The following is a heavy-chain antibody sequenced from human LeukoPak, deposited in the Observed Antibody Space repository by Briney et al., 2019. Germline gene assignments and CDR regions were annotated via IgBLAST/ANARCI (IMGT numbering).Heavy chain of an antibody. D-gene: IGHD3-3*01. V-gene: IGHV3-23*01. CDR3: AKAGNYDFWSGYWDYFDY. Sequence: GGSLRLSCAASGFTFSSYAMSWVRQAPGKGLEWVSAISGSGGSTYYADSVKGRFTISRDNSKNTLYLQMNSLRAEDTAVYYCAKAGNYDFWSGYWDYFDYWGQGTLVTVSS. CDR2: ISGSGGST. J-gene: IGHJ4*02. CDR1: GFTFSSYA.